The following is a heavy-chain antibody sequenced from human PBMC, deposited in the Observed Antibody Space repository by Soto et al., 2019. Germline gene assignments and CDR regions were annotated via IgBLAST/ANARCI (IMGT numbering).Heavy chain of an antibody. CDR3: XXXXXXXTAVVIGVRPGEYGVDV. D-gene: IGHD2-15*01. Sequence: QVQLVESGGGVVQPGRSLRLSCAASGFTFSNYAMHWVRQAPGKGLECVAVISYNGGNRFYRDYVKGRFTISRDNSKNTVHLXXXXLXXXXXXXYXXXXXXXXXTAVVIGVRPGEYGVDVWGQGTTVTVSS. V-gene: IGHV3-30*04. CDR2: ISYNGGNR. CDR1: GFTFSNYA. J-gene: IGHJ6*02.